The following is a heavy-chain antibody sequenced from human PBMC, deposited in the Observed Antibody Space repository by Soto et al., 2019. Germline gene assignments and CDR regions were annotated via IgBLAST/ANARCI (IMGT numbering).Heavy chain of an antibody. Sequence: PGGSLSISCAASGFTFSRYWMHWVRQAPGKGLVWVSRINSDGSSTNYADSVKGRFTISRDNAKNTLYLQMNSLRAEDTAVYYCASSIEDDSSGYYGPNDAFDIWGQGTMVTVSS. J-gene: IGHJ3*02. CDR1: GFTFSRYW. CDR3: ASSIEDDSSGYYGPNDAFDI. D-gene: IGHD3-22*01. V-gene: IGHV3-74*01. CDR2: INSDGSST.